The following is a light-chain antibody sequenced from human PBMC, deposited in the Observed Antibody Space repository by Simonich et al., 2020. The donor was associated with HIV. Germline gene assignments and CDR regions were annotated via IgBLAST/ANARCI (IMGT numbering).Light chain of an antibody. CDR1: SSVVGSYSL. Sequence: QSALTQPASVSGSPGQSLTISCTGTSSVVGSYSLVSWYQQHPGKAPKLMIYDVSNRPSGVSNRFSGSKSGNTASLTISGLQAEDEADYFCQSYDSSSVVFGGGTKLTVL. J-gene: IGLJ2*01. CDR2: DVS. V-gene: IGLV2-14*02. CDR3: QSYDSSSVV.